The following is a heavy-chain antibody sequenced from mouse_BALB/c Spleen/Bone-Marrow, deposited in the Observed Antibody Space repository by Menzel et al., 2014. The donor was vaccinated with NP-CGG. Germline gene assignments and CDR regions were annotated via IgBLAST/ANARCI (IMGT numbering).Heavy chain of an antibody. Sequence: EVKLEESGGGLVKPGGSLKLSRAASGFSFSNYAMSWVRQTPEKGLEWVASITSGVSTYYPDTVKGRFTISRDNARNILYLQMNSLRSEDTAMYYCARGGGNPYHYALDYWGQGTSLTVSS. CDR1: GFSFSNYA. J-gene: IGHJ4*01. V-gene: IGHV5-6-5*01. CDR3: ARGGGNPYHYALDY. D-gene: IGHD2-1*01. CDR2: ITSGVST.